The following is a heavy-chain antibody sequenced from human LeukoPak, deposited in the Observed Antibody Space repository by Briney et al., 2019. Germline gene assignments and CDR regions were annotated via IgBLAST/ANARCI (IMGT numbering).Heavy chain of an antibody. CDR1: GGSITSSNYY. CDR2: IYYSGST. D-gene: IGHD3-16*02. J-gene: IGHJ3*02. V-gene: IGHV4-39*01. Sequence: SETLSLTCTVSGGSITSSNYYWGWIRQPPGKGLEWIGSIYYSGSTYYNPSLKSRVTISVDTSKNQFSLKVTSVAADTAVYYCARLSRLGGFSFNYAFDIWGQGTMVTVSS. CDR3: ARLSRLGGFSFNYAFDI.